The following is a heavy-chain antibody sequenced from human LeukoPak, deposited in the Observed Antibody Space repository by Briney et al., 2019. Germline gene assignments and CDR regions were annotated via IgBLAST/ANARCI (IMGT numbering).Heavy chain of an antibody. J-gene: IGHJ4*02. Sequence: PGGSLRLSCAASGFTFSSYAMSWVRQAPGKGLEWVSAISGSGGSTYYADSVKGRFTISRDNSKNTLYLQMNSLRAEDTAVYYCAKAPCSGGSCYSPGVDYWGQGTLVTVSS. V-gene: IGHV3-23*01. CDR3: AKAPCSGGSCYSPGVDY. CDR2: ISGSGGST. D-gene: IGHD2-15*01. CDR1: GFTFSSYA.